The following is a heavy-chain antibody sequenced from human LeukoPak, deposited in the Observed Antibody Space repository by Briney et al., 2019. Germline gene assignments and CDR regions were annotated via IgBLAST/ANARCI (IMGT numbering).Heavy chain of an antibody. Sequence: SETLSLTCTVSGGSISSYYWSWIRQPPGKGLEWVGYIYYSGSTNYNHSLKSRVTISVDTSKNQFSLKLSSVTAADTAGYYCASGLLSGYASNYWGQGTLVTVSS. CDR2: IYYSGST. CDR3: ASGLLSGYASNY. J-gene: IGHJ4*02. V-gene: IGHV4-59*01. D-gene: IGHD5-12*01. CDR1: GGSISSYY.